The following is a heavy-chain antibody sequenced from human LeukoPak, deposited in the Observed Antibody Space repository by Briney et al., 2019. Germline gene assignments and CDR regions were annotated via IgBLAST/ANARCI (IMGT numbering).Heavy chain of an antibody. V-gene: IGHV3-23*01. Sequence: GGSLRLSCAASGFTFSSYAMSWVRQAPGMGLEWVSAISGSGGSTYYADSVKGRFTISRDNSKNTLYQQMNSLRAEDTAVYYCAKESAGWLQHIRDESGELDYWGQGTLVTVSS. CDR3: AKESAGWLQHIRDESGELDY. CDR1: GFTFSSYA. D-gene: IGHD5-24*01. J-gene: IGHJ4*02. CDR2: ISGSGGST.